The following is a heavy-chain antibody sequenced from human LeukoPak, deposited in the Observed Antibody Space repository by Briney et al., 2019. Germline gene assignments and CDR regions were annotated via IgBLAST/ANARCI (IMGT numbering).Heavy chain of an antibody. CDR1: GDDISSSNW. J-gene: IGHJ5*01. CDR2: VYHSGST. Sequence: PSGTLCLTCSVSGDDISSSNWWTWVRQPPQKGLEWIGEVYHSGSTNYTPSLRNRIYMSVDKSQNRFSLRLTSVTAAATAVYFCARVSGSGLYFKSFDPWGQGTLVIVYS. CDR3: ARVSGSGLYFKSFDP. D-gene: IGHD3-10*01. V-gene: IGHV4-4*02.